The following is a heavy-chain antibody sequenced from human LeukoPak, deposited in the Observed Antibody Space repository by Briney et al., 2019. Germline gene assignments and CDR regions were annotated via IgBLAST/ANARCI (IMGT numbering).Heavy chain of an antibody. J-gene: IGHJ4*02. CDR3: ARHGGSSQYYFDY. D-gene: IGHD3-16*01. Sequence: PSETLSLTCTVSGVSISSSNSYWGWIRQPPGKGLEWIGNIFYSGSTYYGPSLKSRLTISVDTSKNQFSLKLSSVTAADTAVYYCARHGGSSQYYFDYWGQGTLVTVSS. CDR2: IFYSGST. V-gene: IGHV4-39*01. CDR1: GVSISSSNSY.